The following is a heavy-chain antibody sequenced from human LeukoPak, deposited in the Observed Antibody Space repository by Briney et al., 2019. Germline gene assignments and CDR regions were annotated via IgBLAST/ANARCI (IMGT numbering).Heavy chain of an antibody. Sequence: ASVKVSCKASGYSFTKYFIHWVRQAPGQGLEWMGWIYPNSGATKYAQKFQGRVTMTRDTSISTAYMELSGLRSDDTAVYYCGTLLSNGPFDYWGQGSLVTVSS. CDR2: IYPNSGAT. J-gene: IGHJ4*02. V-gene: IGHV1-2*02. CDR3: GTLLSNGPFDY. CDR1: GYSFTKYF.